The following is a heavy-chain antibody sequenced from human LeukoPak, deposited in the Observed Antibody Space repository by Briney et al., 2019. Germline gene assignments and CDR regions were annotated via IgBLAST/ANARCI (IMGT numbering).Heavy chain of an antibody. CDR1: GGSINSYY. CDR3: ARGGKATVVTM. J-gene: IGHJ4*02. Sequence: PSETLSLTCTVSGGSINSYYWSWIRQPAGKGLERIGRIYSSGSTNYNPSLKSRVSMSVDTSKNQFSLKLTSVTAADTAVYYYARGGKATVVTMWGQGILVTVSS. D-gene: IGHD4-23*01. CDR2: IYSSGST. V-gene: IGHV4-4*07.